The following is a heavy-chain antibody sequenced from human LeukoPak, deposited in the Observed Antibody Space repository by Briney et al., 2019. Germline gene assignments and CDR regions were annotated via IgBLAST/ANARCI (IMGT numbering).Heavy chain of an antibody. D-gene: IGHD3-10*01. Sequence: GGSLRLSCTASGFTFGDYAMSWFRQAPGKGLEWVGFIRSKAYGGTTEYAASVKGRFTISRDDSKSIAYLQMNSLKTEDTAVHYCTRVEGYYGSGSYLSLPYYFDYWGQGTLVTVSS. V-gene: IGHV3-49*03. CDR3: TRVEGYYGSGSYLSLPYYFDY. CDR1: GFTFGDYA. CDR2: IRSKAYGGTT. J-gene: IGHJ4*02.